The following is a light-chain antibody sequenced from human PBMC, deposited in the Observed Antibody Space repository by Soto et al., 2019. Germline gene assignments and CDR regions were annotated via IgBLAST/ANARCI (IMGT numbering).Light chain of an antibody. CDR1: QSVNIN. J-gene: IGKJ2*01. Sequence: EILMTQSPATLSVSPGERATLSCRAIQSVNINLAWYQQKPGQAPRLLIYGASTRVTGIPARFSGSGSGTEFTLTISSLQAEDFAVYYCQQYSVWRTFGQGTKLEIK. V-gene: IGKV3-15*01. CDR2: GAS. CDR3: QQYSVWRT.